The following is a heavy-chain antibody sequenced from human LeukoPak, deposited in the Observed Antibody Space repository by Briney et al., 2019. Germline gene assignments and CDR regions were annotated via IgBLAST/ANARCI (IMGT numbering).Heavy chain of an antibody. V-gene: IGHV1-8*03. CDR1: GYTFTSYD. CDR3: ARDLRSVPGFNWFDP. Sequence: GASVKVSCKASGYTFTSYDINWVRQATGQGLEWMGWMNPNSGNTGYAQKFQGRVTITRNTSISTAYMELSSLRSEDTAVYYCARDLRSVPGFNWFDPWGQGTLVTVSS. J-gene: IGHJ5*02. CDR2: MNPNSGNT.